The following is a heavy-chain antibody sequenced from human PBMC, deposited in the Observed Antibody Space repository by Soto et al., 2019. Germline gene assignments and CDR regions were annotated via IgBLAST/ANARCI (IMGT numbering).Heavy chain of an antibody. CDR1: GGSISSYY. J-gene: IGHJ4*02. Sequence: PSETLSLTCTVSGGSISSYYWSWIRQPAGKGLEWIGRIYTSGGTNYNPSLKSRVTMSVDTSKNQFSLKLSSVTAADTAVYYCARDPANYYDSSGSLIALFDYWGQGTLVTVSS. V-gene: IGHV4-4*07. CDR3: ARDPANYYDSSGSLIALFDY. CDR2: IYTSGGT. D-gene: IGHD3-22*01.